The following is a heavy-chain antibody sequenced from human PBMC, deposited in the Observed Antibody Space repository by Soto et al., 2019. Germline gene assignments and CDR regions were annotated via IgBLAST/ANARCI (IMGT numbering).Heavy chain of an antibody. D-gene: IGHD4-17*01. Sequence: SETLSLTCTVSGGSISSYYWSWIRQPPGKGLEWIGYIFYSGSTNYNPSLKSRVTISVDTSKDQFSLKLSSVTAADTAVYYCARTNGDYSRRYYNYYGLDVWGQGTTVTVSS. CDR3: ARTNGDYSRRYYNYYGLDV. CDR2: IFYSGST. CDR1: GGSISSYY. V-gene: IGHV4-59*01. J-gene: IGHJ6*02.